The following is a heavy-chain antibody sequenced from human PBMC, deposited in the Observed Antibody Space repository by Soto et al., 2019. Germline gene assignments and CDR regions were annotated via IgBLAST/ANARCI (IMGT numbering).Heavy chain of an antibody. CDR1: GGSISSRSYY. V-gene: IGHV4-39*01. Sequence: QMQLQESGPGLVKPSETLSLTCTVSGGSISSRSYYWGWIRQPPGKGLEWMGTLYYSVRTYYNPSPKSRVTISVDTYKNQFSLNLSSVTAADTAVYYCMKSVGSGSLIHYYGMDVWGQGTTVTVSS. D-gene: IGHD3-10*01. CDR3: MKSVGSGSLIHYYGMDV. CDR2: LYYSVRT. J-gene: IGHJ6*02.